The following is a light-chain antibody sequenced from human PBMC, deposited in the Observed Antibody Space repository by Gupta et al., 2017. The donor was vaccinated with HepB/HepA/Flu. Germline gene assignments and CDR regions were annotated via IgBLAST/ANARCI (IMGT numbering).Light chain of an antibody. V-gene: IGKV3-15*01. CDR2: AAS. Sequence: ENVMAQSPATLSVSPGERATLSCRASQSVTSNLAWYQQKPGQAPRLLIYAASTRAAGTPDRFRGSGSGPDCTLTISSLQSEDFAVYYCQQYKDGHPTFGGGTKVEIK. CDR1: QSVTSN. J-gene: IGKJ4*02. CDR3: QQYKDGHPT.